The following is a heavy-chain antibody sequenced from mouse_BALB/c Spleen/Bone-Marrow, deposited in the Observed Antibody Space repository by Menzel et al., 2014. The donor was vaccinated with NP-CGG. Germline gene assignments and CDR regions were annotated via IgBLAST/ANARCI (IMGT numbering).Heavy chain of an antibody. CDR1: GYTFTDYA. D-gene: IGHD2-5*01. Sequence: QVQLQQSGAELVRPGVSVKISCKGSGYTFTDYAMHWVKQSHAESLEWIGVINTYFGDISYNQKFKGKATIAVDKTSRTVYMELARLTAEDSVIYYCARGYSNNYAMDYWGQGTSVTVSS. V-gene: IGHV1S137*01. J-gene: IGHJ4*01. CDR3: ARGYSNNYAMDY. CDR2: INTYFGDI.